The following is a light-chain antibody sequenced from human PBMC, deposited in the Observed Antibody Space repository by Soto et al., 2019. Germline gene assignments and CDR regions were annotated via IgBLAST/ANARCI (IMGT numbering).Light chain of an antibody. CDR2: QAS. J-gene: IGKJ1*01. CDR3: QQYNSFPWT. V-gene: IGKV1-5*03. Sequence: DIQMTQSPSTLSASVGDRVTITCRASQSISSWLAWCQQKPGKAPILLIYQASSLESGVTSRFSGSGSGTELTLTISSLQPDDFATYYCQQYNSFPWTFGQGTKVEIK. CDR1: QSISSW.